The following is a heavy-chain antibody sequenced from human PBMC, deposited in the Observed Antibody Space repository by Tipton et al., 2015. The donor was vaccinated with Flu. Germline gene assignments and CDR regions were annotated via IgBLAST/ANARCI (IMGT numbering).Heavy chain of an antibody. Sequence: LRLSCTVSGGSIRSTNYYWSWIRQPAGKGLEWIGRIFNSGNTNYNPSLKSRVAISVDTSRNQFSLKLTSVTAADTAVYYCARDNGGWQGPFDTWGQGTLVTVSS. D-gene: IGHD6-19*01. CDR2: IFNSGNT. CDR3: ARDNGGWQGPFDT. V-gene: IGHV4-61*02. CDR1: GGSIRSTNYY. J-gene: IGHJ5*02.